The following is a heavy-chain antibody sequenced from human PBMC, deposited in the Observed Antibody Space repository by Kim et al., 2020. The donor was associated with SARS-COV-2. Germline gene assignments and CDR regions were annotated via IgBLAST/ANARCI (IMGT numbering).Heavy chain of an antibody. J-gene: IGHJ5*02. V-gene: IGHV4-59*08. CDR1: GGSISSYY. D-gene: IGHD5-12*01. CDR3: ARRSPPGRDGYNYGMNWFDP. Sequence: SETLSLTCTVSGGSISSYYWSWIRQPPGKGLEWIGYIYYSGSTNYNPSLKSRVTISVDTSKNQFSLKLSSVTAADTAVYYCARRSPPGRDGYNYGMNWFDPWGQGTLVTVSS. CDR2: IYYSGST.